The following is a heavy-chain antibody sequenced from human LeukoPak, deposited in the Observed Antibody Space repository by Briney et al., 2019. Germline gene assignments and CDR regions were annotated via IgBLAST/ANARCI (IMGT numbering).Heavy chain of an antibody. Sequence: PSETLSLTCTVSGGSISSYYWSWIRQPPGKGLEWIGYIYYSGSTNYNPSLKSRVTISVDTSKNQSSLKLSSVTAADTAVYYCARGAYSYGYAFDIWGQGTMVTVSS. CDR2: IYYSGST. D-gene: IGHD5-18*01. V-gene: IGHV4-59*08. CDR3: ARGAYSYGYAFDI. J-gene: IGHJ3*02. CDR1: GGSISSYY.